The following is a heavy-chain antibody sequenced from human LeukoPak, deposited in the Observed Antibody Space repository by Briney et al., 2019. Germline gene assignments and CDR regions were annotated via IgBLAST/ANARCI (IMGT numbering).Heavy chain of an antibody. CDR1: GFTSSSYE. J-gene: IGHJ6*04. CDR3: AELGITMIGGV. Sequence: GGSLRLSCAASGFTSSSYEMNWVRQAPGKGLEWVSYISSSGSTIYYADSVKGRFTISRDDAKNSLYLQMNSLRAEDTAVYYCAELGITMIGGVWGKGTTVTISS. D-gene: IGHD3-10*02. V-gene: IGHV3-48*03. CDR2: ISSSGSTI.